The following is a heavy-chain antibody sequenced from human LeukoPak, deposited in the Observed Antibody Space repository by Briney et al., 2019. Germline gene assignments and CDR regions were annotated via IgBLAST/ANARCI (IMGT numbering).Heavy chain of an antibody. CDR2: INADGDKP. D-gene: IGHD6-13*01. CDR3: ARPSRSNWFYYYGMDV. CDR1: GYTFTSFH. V-gene: IGHV1-46*01. Sequence: GASVKVSCKASGYTFTSFHMHWVRQAPGQGLEGMGVINADGDKPTYAEKFRGRLTLTTDTSTTSVYMELSSLRSEDTDVYVCARPSRSNWFYYYGMDVWGPGTTVIVSS. J-gene: IGHJ6*02.